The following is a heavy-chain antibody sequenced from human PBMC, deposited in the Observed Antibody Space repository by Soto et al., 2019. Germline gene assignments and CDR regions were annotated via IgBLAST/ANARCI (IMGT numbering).Heavy chain of an antibody. V-gene: IGHV3-23*01. J-gene: IGHJ5*02. CDR2: VGGTGHGQ. CDR1: GFNFGDYA. CDR3: AKTDHFAVVTDNWFDP. D-gene: IGHD3-3*01. Sequence: EVQLLESGGGVVRPGGSLRLSCATSGFNFGDYAMAWVRQAPGKGLEWVGSVGGTGHGQYHADTVRGRFSVSRDNAKSTMYLQRNSLRAEDTAVYYCAKTDHFAVVTDNWFDPWGQGTQVTVSS.